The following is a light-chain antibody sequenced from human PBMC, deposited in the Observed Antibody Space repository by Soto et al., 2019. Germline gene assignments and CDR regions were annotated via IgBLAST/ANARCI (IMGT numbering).Light chain of an antibody. CDR2: DVS. J-gene: IGLJ1*01. V-gene: IGLV2-14*01. Sequence: QSARSQPASVSGSPGQSITMSCTGTSSDVGGYKYVSWYQHHPGKAPKLMIYDVSNRPSGVSNRFSGSKSGNTASLTISGLQAEDEADYYCSSYTSSSTYVFGTGTKLTVL. CDR1: SSDVGGYKY. CDR3: SSYTSSSTYV.